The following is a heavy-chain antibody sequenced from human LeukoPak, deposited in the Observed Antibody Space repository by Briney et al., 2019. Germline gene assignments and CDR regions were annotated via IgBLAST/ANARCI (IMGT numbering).Heavy chain of an antibody. CDR3: ARPLYSSGWDAFDI. CDR1: GGFISSYY. V-gene: IGHV4-59*08. J-gene: IGHJ3*02. D-gene: IGHD6-19*01. CDR2: IYYSGST. Sequence: SETLSLTCTVSGGFISSYYWSWIRQPPGKGLEGIRYIYYSGSTNYNPSLKSRVTISVDTSKNQFSLKLSSVTAADTAVYYCARPLYSSGWDAFDIWGQGTMVTVSS.